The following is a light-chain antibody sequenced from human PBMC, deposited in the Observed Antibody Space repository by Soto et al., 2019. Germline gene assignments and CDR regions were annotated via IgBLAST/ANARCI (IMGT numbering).Light chain of an antibody. V-gene: IGKV1-5*03. CDR2: KAS. J-gene: IGKJ4*01. CDR3: QDPCSAAGE. CDR1: QTISSW. Sequence: MTQTDSTLGGSGGDRVTSTCRASQTISSWWAWYQKKPGKAPKLLIYKASTLKSVFPSKFSGSGCVTESPFLITRLPHYTFALPIYQDPCSAAGEIAEGTKVDIK.